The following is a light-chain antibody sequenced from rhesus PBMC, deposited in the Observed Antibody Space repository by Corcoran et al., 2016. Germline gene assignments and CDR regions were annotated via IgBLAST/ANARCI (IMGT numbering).Light chain of an antibody. CDR2: EAS. CDR3: QHYYSTPYS. CDR1: QGITND. V-gene: IGKV1-25*01. J-gene: IGKJ2*01. Sequence: DIQMTQSPSSLSASVGDRVTITCRASQGITNDSAWYQQKPGETPKLLIYEASSLQSGIPSRFSGSGSGTDFTLTISSLQPEDFATYYCQHYYSTPYSFGQGTKVEIK.